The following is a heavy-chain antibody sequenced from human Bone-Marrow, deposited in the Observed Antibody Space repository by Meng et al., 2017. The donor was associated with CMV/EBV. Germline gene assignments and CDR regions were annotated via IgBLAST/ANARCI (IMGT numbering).Heavy chain of an antibody. CDR2: IKSKTDGGTT. D-gene: IGHD3-9*01. V-gene: IGHV3-15*01. CDR3: TTETYYDILTGGGDY. J-gene: IGHJ4*02. CDR1: GFTFSNAW. Sequence: GGSLRLPCAASGFTFSNAWMSWVRQAPGKGLEWVGRIKSKTDGGTTDYAAPVKGRFTISRDDSKNTLYLQMNSLKTEDTAVYYCTTETYYDILTGGGDYWDQGSLVTVSS.